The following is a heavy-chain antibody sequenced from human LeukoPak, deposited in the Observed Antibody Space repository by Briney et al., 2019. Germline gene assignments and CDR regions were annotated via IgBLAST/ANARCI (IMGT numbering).Heavy chain of an antibody. D-gene: IGHD1-26*01. V-gene: IGHV3-23*01. CDR2: ISGSGGST. CDR3: ANSYSGSYLADFDY. Sequence: GGSLRLSCAGSGFIFSNYVLSWVRQAPGKGLEWVSAISGSGGSTYYADSVKGRFTISRDNSKNTLYLQMNSLRAEDTAVYYCANSYSGSYLADFDYWGQGTLVTVSS. CDR1: GFIFSNYV. J-gene: IGHJ4*02.